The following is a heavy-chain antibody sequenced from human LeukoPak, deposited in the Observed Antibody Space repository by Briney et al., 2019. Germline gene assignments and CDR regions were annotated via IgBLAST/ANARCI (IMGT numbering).Heavy chain of an antibody. V-gene: IGHV3-48*03. CDR1: GFTFSSYE. CDR3: ARAPPYGSGTN. CDR2: ISSSGSTI. D-gene: IGHD3-10*01. J-gene: IGHJ6*02. Sequence: GGSLRLSCAASGFTFSSYEMNWVRQAPGKGLEWVSYISSSGSTIYYADSVKGRFTISRDNAQNSLYLQMNSLRAEDTAVYYCARAPPYGSGTNWGQGTTVTVSS.